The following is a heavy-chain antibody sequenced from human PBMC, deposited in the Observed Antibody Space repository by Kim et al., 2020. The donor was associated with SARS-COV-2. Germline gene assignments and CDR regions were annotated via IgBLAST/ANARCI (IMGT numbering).Heavy chain of an antibody. V-gene: IGHV3-23*03. J-gene: IGHJ6*02. CDR2: IYSGGSST. CDR1: GFTFSSYA. D-gene: IGHD6-6*01. Sequence: GGSLRLSCAASGFTFSSYAMSWVRQAPGKGLEWVSVIYSGGSSTYYADSVKGRFTISRDNSKNTLYLQMNSLRAEDTAVYYCAKGALDYYYGMDVWGQGTTVTVSS. CDR3: AKGALDYYYGMDV.